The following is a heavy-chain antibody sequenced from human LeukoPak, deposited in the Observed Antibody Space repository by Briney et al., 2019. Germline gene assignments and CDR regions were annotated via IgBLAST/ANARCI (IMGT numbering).Heavy chain of an antibody. Sequence: GGSLRLSCAASGFTVSSNYMSWVRQAPGKGLEWVSVIYSGGSTYYADSVKGRFTISRDNSKNTLYLQMNSLRAEDTAVYYCARDYCSGGSWYPDYWGQGTLVTVSS. V-gene: IGHV3-53*01. CDR3: ARDYCSGGSWYPDY. CDR1: GFTVSSNY. CDR2: IYSGGST. J-gene: IGHJ4*02. D-gene: IGHD2-15*01.